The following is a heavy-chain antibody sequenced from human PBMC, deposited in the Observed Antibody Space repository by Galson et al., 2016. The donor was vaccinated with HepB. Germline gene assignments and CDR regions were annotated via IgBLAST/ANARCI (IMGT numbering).Heavy chain of an antibody. D-gene: IGHD2-15*01. CDR3: ARGSASVVAY. CDR2: IYYSGST. CDR1: GGSISHFY. J-gene: IGHJ4*02. Sequence: SETLSLTCTVSGGSISHFYWSWIRQPPGKGLEWIGYIYYSGSTNYNPSLKSRVTISVDTSKNQFSLKLNSVSAADTAVYFCARGSASVVAYWGQGTLVTVSS. V-gene: IGHV4-59*01.